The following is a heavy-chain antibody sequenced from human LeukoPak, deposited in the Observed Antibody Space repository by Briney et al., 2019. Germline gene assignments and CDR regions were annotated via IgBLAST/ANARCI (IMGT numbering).Heavy chain of an antibody. Sequence: SETLSLTCTVSGGSISNGGYYWSWIRQHPGKGLEWIGYIYYSGSTYYSPSLKSRVTISVDTSKNQFSLKLSSVTAADTAVYYCARDTVSYGMDVWGQGTTVTVSS. CDR2: IYYSGST. V-gene: IGHV4-31*03. D-gene: IGHD4-17*01. CDR3: ARDTVSYGMDV. CDR1: GGSISNGGYY. J-gene: IGHJ6*02.